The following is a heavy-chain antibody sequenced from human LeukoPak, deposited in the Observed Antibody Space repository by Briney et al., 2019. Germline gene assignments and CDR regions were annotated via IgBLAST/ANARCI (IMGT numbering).Heavy chain of an antibody. CDR1: GGSFSGYY. CDR2: INHSGST. CDR3: ASSSGRGAFDI. D-gene: IGHD6-19*01. Sequence: SETLSLTCAVYGGSFSGYYWSWIRQPPGKGLEWIGEINHSGSTNYNPSLMSRVTISVDTSKNQFSLELSSVTAADTAVYYCASSSGRGAFDIWGQGTMVTVSS. V-gene: IGHV4-34*01. J-gene: IGHJ3*02.